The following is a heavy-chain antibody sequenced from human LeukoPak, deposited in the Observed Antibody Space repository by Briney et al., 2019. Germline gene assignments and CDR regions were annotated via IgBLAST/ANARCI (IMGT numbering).Heavy chain of an antibody. CDR1: GGSISSYY. CDR2: IYYSGST. CDR3: ARLADLLSPFDI. V-gene: IGHV4-59*08. Sequence: SETLSLTCTVSGGSISSYYWSWIRQPPGKGLEWIGYIYYSGSTNYNPSLKSRVTISVDTSKNQFSLKLRSVTAADTAVYYCARLADLLSPFDIWGQGTMVTVSS. J-gene: IGHJ3*02.